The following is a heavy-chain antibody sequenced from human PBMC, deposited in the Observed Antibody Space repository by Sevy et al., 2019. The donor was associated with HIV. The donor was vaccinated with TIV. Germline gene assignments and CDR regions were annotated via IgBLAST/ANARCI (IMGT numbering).Heavy chain of an antibody. Sequence: GGSLRLSCAASEFMFSTYAMHWVRQAPGKGLEWVAVISYDGSSHYHADSVKGRFTISRDNSKNTLFLQMNSLRLEDTAFYYCARDAGYSTDWYPSDYWGQGTLVTVSS. V-gene: IGHV3-30-3*01. D-gene: IGHD6-19*01. J-gene: IGHJ4*02. CDR2: ISYDGSSH. CDR1: EFMFSTYA. CDR3: ARDAGYSTDWYPSDY.